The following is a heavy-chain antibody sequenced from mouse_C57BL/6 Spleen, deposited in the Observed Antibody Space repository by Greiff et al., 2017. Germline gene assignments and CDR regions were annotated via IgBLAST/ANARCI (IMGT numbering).Heavy chain of an antibody. CDR3: TGKTGALFDY. Sequence: EVKLLESGGGLVQPGGSMKLSCVASGFTFSNYWMNWVRQSPEQGLEWVVQIRLKSDNYATHYAESVKGRFTISRDDSKSSVYLQLNNLRAEDTGIYYCTGKTGALFDYWGQGTTLTVSS. J-gene: IGHJ2*01. CDR2: IRLKSDNYAT. D-gene: IGHD4-1*01. CDR1: GFTFSNYW. V-gene: IGHV6-3*01.